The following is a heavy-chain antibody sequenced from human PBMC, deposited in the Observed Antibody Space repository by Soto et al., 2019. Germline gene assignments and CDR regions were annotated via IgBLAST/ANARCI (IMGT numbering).Heavy chain of an antibody. CDR3: AREYNWNYQGLNVY. D-gene: IGHD1-7*01. J-gene: IGHJ4*02. V-gene: IGHV1-2*02. Sequence: ASGKVSCKASGYRFIDYFMHWVRRAPGQGLEWMGWINPKSGGTKIAQKFQGRTTMTRDTSINTVFMELSRLTSDDTVVYFCAREYNWNYQGLNVYWGRITLVTVSP. CDR2: INPKSGGT. CDR1: GYRFIDYF.